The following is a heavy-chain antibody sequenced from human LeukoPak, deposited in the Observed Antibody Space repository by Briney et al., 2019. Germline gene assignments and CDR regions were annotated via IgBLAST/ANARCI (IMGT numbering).Heavy chain of an antibody. Sequence: GGSLRLSCAASGFTFSSYWMSWVRQAPGKGLEWVANMKQDGSEKYYVDSVKGRFTISRDNAKNSLYLQMNSLRAEDTAVYYCASGKDTYYDFWSGYYTGYYFDYWGQGTLVTVSS. J-gene: IGHJ4*02. CDR1: GFTFSSYW. CDR3: ASGKDTYYDFWSGYYTGYYFDY. D-gene: IGHD3-3*01. CDR2: MKQDGSEK. V-gene: IGHV3-7*01.